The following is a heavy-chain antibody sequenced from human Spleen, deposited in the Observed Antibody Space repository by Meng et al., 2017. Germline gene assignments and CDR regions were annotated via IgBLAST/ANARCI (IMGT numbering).Heavy chain of an antibody. V-gene: IGHV3-33*01. CDR1: GFTFTTYA. CDR3: ARGHRYYDSSGPRDYFDY. CDR2: IWYDGNNK. D-gene: IGHD3-22*01. J-gene: IGHJ4*01. Sequence: GGSLRLSCAASGFTFTTYAVHWVRQAPGKGLEWVAFIWYDGNNKYYADSVKGQFIISRDNSKNTLYLQMNSLRAEDTAVYYCARGHRYYDSSGPRDYFDYWGQGTQVTCAS.